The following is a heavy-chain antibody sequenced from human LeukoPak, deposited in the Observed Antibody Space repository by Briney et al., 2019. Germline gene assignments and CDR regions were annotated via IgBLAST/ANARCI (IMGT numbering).Heavy chain of an antibody. CDR2: IYYSGST. CDR1: GGSISSGGYY. V-gene: IGHV4-31*03. J-gene: IGHJ6*02. CDR3: ASTTSTAPTGAYYYYGMDV. Sequence: PSETLSLTCTVSGGSISSGGYYWSWIRQHPGKGLEWIGYIYYSGSTYYDPSLKSRVTISVDTSKNQFSLKLSSVTAADTAVYYCASTTSTAPTGAYYYYGMDVWGQGTTVTVSS. D-gene: IGHD5-18*01.